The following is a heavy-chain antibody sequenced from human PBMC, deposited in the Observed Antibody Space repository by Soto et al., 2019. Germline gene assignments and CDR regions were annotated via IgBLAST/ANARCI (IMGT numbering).Heavy chain of an antibody. CDR1: GDSVSSNSAS. CDR3: ARSSGWFDS. CDR2: TYYRSKWYN. V-gene: IGHV6-1*01. Sequence: SQTLSLTCDISGDSVSSNSASWNWIRQSTSRGLEWLGRTYYRSKWYNEYAVSVKSRITIHPDTSKNQFSLQLNSVTPEDTAVYYFARSSGWFDSWGQGTLVTVSS. J-gene: IGHJ5*01. D-gene: IGHD1-26*01.